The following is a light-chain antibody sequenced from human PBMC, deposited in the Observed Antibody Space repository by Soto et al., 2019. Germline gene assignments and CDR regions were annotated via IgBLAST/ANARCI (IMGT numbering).Light chain of an antibody. CDR2: GAS. V-gene: IGKV3-20*01. Sequence: EIVLTQSPGTLSLSPGERATLSCRASQSVSSCYLAWYQQKPGQAPRLLIYGASSRETGIPDRFSGSGSGTDFTLTISRLEPDDFAVYYCQQYGSSSLTFGGGTKVELK. CDR3: QQYGSSSLT. J-gene: IGKJ4*01. CDR1: QSVSSCY.